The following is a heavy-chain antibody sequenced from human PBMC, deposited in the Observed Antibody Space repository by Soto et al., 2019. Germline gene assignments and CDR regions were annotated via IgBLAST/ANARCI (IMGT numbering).Heavy chain of an antibody. J-gene: IGHJ6*02. D-gene: IGHD3-16*02. Sequence: ASVKVSCKASGGTFSSYAISWVRQAPGQGLEWMGGIIPIFGTANYAQKFQGRVTITADESTSTAYMELGSLRSEDTAVYYCARDHDYVWGSYRLGSLYYGMDVWGQGTTVTVSS. CDR1: GGTFSSYA. CDR2: IIPIFGTA. V-gene: IGHV1-69*13. CDR3: ARDHDYVWGSYRLGSLYYGMDV.